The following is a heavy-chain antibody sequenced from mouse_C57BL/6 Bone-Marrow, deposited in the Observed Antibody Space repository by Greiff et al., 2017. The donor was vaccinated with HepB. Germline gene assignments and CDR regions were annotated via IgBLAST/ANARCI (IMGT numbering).Heavy chain of an antibody. CDR3: ASPPIYYYGSSYFDY. J-gene: IGHJ2*01. CDR1: GYTFTSYG. V-gene: IGHV1-81*01. CDR2: IYPRSGNT. D-gene: IGHD1-1*01. Sequence: VKLMESGAELARPGASVKLSCNASGYTFTSYGISWVKQRTGQGLEWIGEIYPRSGNTYYNEKFKGKATLTADKSSSTAYMELRSLTSEDSAVYFCASPPIYYYGSSYFDYWGQGTTLTVSS.